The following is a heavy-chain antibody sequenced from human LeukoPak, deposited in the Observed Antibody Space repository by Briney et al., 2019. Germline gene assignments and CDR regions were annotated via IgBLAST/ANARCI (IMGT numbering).Heavy chain of an antibody. Sequence: SVKVSCKASGGTFSSYAISWVRQAPGQGLEWMGRIIPILGIANYAQKFQGRVTITADKSTSTAYMELSSLRSEDTAVYYCARDDTAMVNYYYYYGMDVWGQGTTVTVSS. CDR1: GGTFSSYA. J-gene: IGHJ6*02. D-gene: IGHD5-18*01. V-gene: IGHV1-69*04. CDR2: IIPILGIA. CDR3: ARDDTAMVNYYYYYGMDV.